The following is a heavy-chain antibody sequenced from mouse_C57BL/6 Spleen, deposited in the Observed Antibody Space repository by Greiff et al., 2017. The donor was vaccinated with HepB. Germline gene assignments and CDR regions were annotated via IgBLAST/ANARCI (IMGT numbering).Heavy chain of an antibody. Sequence: QVQLQQPGAELVKPGASEMSCKASGYTFTSYWITWVKQRPGQGLEWIGDIYPGSGSTNYNEKFKSKATLTVDTSSSTAYMQLSSLTSEDSAVYYCASYDGYYDPFAYWGQGTLVTVSA. CDR2: IYPGSGST. CDR3: ASYDGYYDPFAY. J-gene: IGHJ3*01. CDR1: GYTFTSYW. D-gene: IGHD2-3*01. V-gene: IGHV1-55*01.